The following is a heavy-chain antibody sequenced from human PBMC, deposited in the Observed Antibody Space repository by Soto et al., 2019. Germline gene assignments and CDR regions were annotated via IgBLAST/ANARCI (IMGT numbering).Heavy chain of an antibody. V-gene: IGHV1-2*04. CDR1: GYTFTGYY. CDR2: INPNSGGT. D-gene: IGHD2-15*01. Sequence: GASVKVSCKASGYTFTGYYMHWVRQAPGQGLEGMGWINPNSGGTNYAKKFKGWVTMTRDPSIRPANMRMSRRRPDDPARNYYGGEGQGYCSGGSCLRWDYGGQEPLAPVP. CDR3: GGEGQGYCSGGSCLRWDY. J-gene: IGHJ4*02.